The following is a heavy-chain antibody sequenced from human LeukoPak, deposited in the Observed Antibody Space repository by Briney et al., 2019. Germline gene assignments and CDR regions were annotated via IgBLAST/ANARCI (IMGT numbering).Heavy chain of an antibody. CDR3: ARVTAARNGMDV. CDR1: GFTFSSYS. CDR2: ISSSSSYI. V-gene: IGHV3-21*01. J-gene: IGHJ6*02. Sequence: GGSLRLSCAASGFTFSSYSMNWVRQAPGKGLEWVSSISSSSSYIYYADSVKGRFTISRDNAKNSLYLQMNSLRDEDTAVYYCARVTAARNGMDVWGQGTTVTVSS. D-gene: IGHD6-13*01.